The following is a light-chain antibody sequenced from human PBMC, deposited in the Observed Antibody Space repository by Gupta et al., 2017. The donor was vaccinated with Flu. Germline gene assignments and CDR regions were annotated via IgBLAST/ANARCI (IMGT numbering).Light chain of an antibody. CDR3: DTWDSSRSVWV. J-gene: IGLJ3*02. V-gene: IGLV1-51*02. CDR2: ENN. CDR1: SSNVGNNY. Sequence: KVTITCSGSSSNVGNNYVFWYQQRPAPAPNLLIYENNRRLSGIPARFSGSKSGTTATIGTTGLQTGDEADYYWDTWDSSRSVWVFGGGTKLTVL.